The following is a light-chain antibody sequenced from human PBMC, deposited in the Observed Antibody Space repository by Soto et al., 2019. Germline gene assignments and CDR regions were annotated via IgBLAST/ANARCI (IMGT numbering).Light chain of an antibody. CDR1: TFDIGKNY. J-gene: IGLJ1*01. CDR2: DTE. CDR3: GTWDTSLTYYL. Sequence: QSVLTQPPSVSAAPGQKVIISCSGSTFDIGKNYVSWYQHLPGTAPKLIIYDTEKRIAGVPDRFSASKSGTSATLAISGLQTGDEANSFCGTWDTSLTYYLFGTGTKVTVL. V-gene: IGLV1-51*01.